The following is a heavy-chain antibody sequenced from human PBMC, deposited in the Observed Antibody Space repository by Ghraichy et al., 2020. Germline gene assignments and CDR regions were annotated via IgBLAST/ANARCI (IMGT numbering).Heavy chain of an antibody. V-gene: IGHV3-23*01. CDR1: GFTFSSYA. CDR3: AKAWKYRYYFDY. CDR2: ISGSGGST. D-gene: IGHD1-7*01. J-gene: IGHJ4*02. Sequence: GGSLRLSCAASGFTFSSYAMSWVRQAPGKGLEWVSAISGSGGSTYYADSVKGRFTISIDNSKNTLYLQMNSLRAEDTAVYYCAKAWKYRYYFDYWGQGTLVTVSS.